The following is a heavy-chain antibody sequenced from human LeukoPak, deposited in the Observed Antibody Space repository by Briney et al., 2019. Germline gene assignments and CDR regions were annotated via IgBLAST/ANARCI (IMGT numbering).Heavy chain of an antibody. CDR1: GGSFSGSY. J-gene: IGHJ4*02. V-gene: IGHV3-66*01. D-gene: IGHD6-19*01. CDR3: ARASQWLAFDY. CDR2: IYNGGST. Sequence: ETLSLTCAVYGGSFSGSYWSWVRQAPGKGLEWVSVIYNGGSTNYADSVKGRFTISRDNSKNTLDLQMNCLRAEDTAVYFCARASQWLAFDYWGQGTLVTVSS.